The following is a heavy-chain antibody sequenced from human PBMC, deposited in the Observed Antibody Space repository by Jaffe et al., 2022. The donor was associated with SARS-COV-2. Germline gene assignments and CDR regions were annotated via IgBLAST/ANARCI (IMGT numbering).Heavy chain of an antibody. CDR1: GFTFSSYG. CDR3: AGSYAYYYYGMDV. J-gene: IGHJ6*02. V-gene: IGHV3-30*03. D-gene: IGHD5-18*01. CDR2: ISYDGSNK. Sequence: QVQLVESGGGVVQPGRSLRLSCAASGFTFSSYGMHWVRQAPGKGLEWVAVISYDGSNKYYADSVKGRFTISRDNSKNTLYLQMNSLRAEDTAVYYCAGSYAYYYYGMDVWGQGTTVTVSS.